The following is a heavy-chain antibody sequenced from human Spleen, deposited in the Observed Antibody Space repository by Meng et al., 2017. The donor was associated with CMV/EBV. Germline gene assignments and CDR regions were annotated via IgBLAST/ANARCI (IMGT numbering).Heavy chain of an antibody. CDR2: ISNSGGST. J-gene: IGHJ4*02. D-gene: IGHD1-26*01. CDR1: GFTFSSYA. V-gene: IGHV3-23*01. Sequence: GESLKISCAASGFTFSSYAMTWVRQAPGKGLEWVSVISNSGGSTHYADSVKGRFTISRDNSKNTLYLQMNSLRAEDTAVYYCAKERGEWELLFDYWGQGTLVTVSS. CDR3: AKERGEWELLFDY.